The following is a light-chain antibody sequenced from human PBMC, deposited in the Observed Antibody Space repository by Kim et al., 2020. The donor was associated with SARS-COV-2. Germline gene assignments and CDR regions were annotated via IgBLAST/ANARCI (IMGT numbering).Light chain of an antibody. V-gene: IGLV3-19*01. Sequence: SSKLTQDPAVSVALGQTVRITCQGDSLRSYYATWYQQKPGQAPILVIYGKNNRPSGIPDRFSGSSSGNTASLTITGTQAGDEADYYCNSRDSNDNVVFGGGTKLTVL. CDR1: SLRSYY. J-gene: IGLJ2*01. CDR2: GKN. CDR3: NSRDSNDNVV.